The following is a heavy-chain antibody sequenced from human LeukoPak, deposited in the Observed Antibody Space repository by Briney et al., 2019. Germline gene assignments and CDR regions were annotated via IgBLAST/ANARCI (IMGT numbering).Heavy chain of an antibody. D-gene: IGHD2-2*01. J-gene: IGHJ4*02. V-gene: IGHV4-39*01. CDR3: ATRLDCSSTSCYANFDY. CDR1: GGSISSSSYY. CDR2: IYYSGST. Sequence: SETLSLTCTVSGGSISSSSYYWGWIRQPPGKGLEWIGSIYYSGSTYYNPSLKSRVTISVDTSKNQFSLKLSSVTAADTAVYYCATRLDCSSTSCYANFDYWGQGTLVTVSS.